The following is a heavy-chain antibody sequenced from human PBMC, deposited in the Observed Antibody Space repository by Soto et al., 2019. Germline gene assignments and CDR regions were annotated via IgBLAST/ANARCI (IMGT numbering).Heavy chain of an antibody. CDR3: ARFRVAATPPDIDY. J-gene: IGHJ4*02. CDR1: GGSFSGYY. V-gene: IGHV4-34*01. D-gene: IGHD2-15*01. Sequence: QVQLQQWGAGLLKPSETLSLTCAVYGGSFSGYYWSWIRQPPGKGLEWIGEINHSGSTNYNPSLKSRVTISVDTSKNQFSLKLSSVTAADTAVYYCARFRVAATPPDIDYWGQGTLVTVSS. CDR2: INHSGST.